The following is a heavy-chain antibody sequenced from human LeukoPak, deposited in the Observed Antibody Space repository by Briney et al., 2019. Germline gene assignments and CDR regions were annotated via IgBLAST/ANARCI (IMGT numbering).Heavy chain of an antibody. CDR1: GFTFNAFA. CDR3: AKDRGDFPPYFDF. CDR2: IRKDGYSQ. D-gene: IGHD2-21*02. V-gene: IGHV3-30*02. J-gene: IGHJ4*02. Sequence: GSLRLSCEASGFTFNAFAMHWVRQAPGKGLEWVSFIRKDGYSQKYAGSVEGRFTISRDNSKNTVFLHLTSLRSEDTAMYYCAKDRGDFPPYFDFWGQGIMVTVSS.